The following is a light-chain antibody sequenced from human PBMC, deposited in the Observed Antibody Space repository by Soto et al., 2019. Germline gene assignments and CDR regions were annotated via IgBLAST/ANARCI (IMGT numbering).Light chain of an antibody. J-gene: IGLJ1*01. V-gene: IGLV1-40*01. CDR2: GNS. CDR1: SSNIGAGYD. Sequence: QAVVTQPPSVSGAPGQRVIISCTGSSSNIGAGYDVHWYQQLPGTAPKLLIYGNSNRPSGVPDRFSGSKSGTSASLAITGLQAEDEADYYCQSYDSSLSGWVFGTGTKLTVL. CDR3: QSYDSSLSGWV.